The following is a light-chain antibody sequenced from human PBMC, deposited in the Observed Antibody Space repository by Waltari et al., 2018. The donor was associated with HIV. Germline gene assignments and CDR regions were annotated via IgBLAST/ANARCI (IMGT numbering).Light chain of an antibody. J-gene: IGKJ1*01. V-gene: IGKV3-11*01. CDR3: QQRTNWPPT. Sequence: ETVLTQSPATLSLSPGERATLSCRASQNVRNHLAWYQQKPGQSPRLLIYDTSTRATGIPARFSGSGSATDFTLTISSLEPEDFAVYYCQQRTNWPPTFGQGTKVEIK. CDR1: QNVRNH. CDR2: DTS.